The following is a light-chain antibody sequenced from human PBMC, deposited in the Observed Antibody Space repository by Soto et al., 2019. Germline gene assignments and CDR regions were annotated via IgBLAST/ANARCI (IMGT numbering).Light chain of an antibody. CDR1: SSDVGAYNY. CDR2: NVI. J-gene: IGLJ2*01. CDR3: SSYGGRFNVV. Sequence: QSVLIQPRSVSGSIGQSVTVSCTGTSSDVGAYNYVSWYQHHPGKAPKLIIYNVIKRPSGVPDRFSGSKSGNTASLTISGLQAEDEADYFCSSYGGRFNVVFGGGTKLTVL. V-gene: IGLV2-11*01.